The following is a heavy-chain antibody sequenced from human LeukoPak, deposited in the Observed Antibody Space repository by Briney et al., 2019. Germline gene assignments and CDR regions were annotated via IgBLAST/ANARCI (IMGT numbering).Heavy chain of an antibody. V-gene: IGHV3-23*01. CDR1: GFTFSSYA. Sequence: GGSLRLPCVASGFTFSSYAMSWVRQAPGKGLEWVSVISGSGGSTYYADSVKGRFTISRDNSQNTLYLQMNSLRAEDTAVYYCVKRRYDSSGYFDYWGQGTLVTVSS. CDR2: ISGSGGST. CDR3: VKRRYDSSGYFDY. D-gene: IGHD3-22*01. J-gene: IGHJ4*02.